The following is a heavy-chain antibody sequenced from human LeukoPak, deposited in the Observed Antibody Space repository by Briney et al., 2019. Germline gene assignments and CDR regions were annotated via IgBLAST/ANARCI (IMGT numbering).Heavy chain of an antibody. Sequence: PSETLSLTCTVSGGSISSSSYYWGWIRQPPGKGLEWIGSIYYSGSTYYNPSLKSRVTISVDTSKNQFSLKLSSVTAADTAVYYCARGKVVVVVAAAASLNWFDPWSQGTLVTVSS. D-gene: IGHD2-15*01. CDR3: ARGKVVVVVAAAASLNWFDP. CDR2: IYYSGST. V-gene: IGHV4-39*01. CDR1: GGSISSSSYY. J-gene: IGHJ5*02.